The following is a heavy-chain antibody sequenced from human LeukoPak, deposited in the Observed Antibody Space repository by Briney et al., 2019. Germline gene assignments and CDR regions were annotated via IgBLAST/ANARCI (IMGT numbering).Heavy chain of an antibody. CDR3: ARDYCSSTSCYPYYFDY. D-gene: IGHD2-2*01. CDR2: IYTSGST. J-gene: IGHJ4*02. CDR1: GGSISSYY. V-gene: IGHV4-4*07. Sequence: PSETLSLTCTVSGGSISSYYWSWIRQPAGKGLEWSGRIYTSGSTNYNPSLKSRVTMSVDTSKNQFSLKLSSVTAADTAVYYCARDYCSSTSCYPYYFDYWGQGTLVTDSS.